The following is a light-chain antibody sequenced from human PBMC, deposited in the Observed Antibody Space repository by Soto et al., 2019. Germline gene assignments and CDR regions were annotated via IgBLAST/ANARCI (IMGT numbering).Light chain of an antibody. CDR2: DSS. V-gene: IGKV3-20*01. CDR1: QSVSNKY. CDR3: QQYGSSPPYT. J-gene: IGKJ2*01. Sequence: EVVLTQSPGTLSLSPGERATLSCRASQSVSNKYLAWYQQKPGQAPRLLIFDSSDRATGIPDRFSGSGSGSDFTLTISRLEPEDLAVYYCQQYGSSPPYTFGQGTKLEIK.